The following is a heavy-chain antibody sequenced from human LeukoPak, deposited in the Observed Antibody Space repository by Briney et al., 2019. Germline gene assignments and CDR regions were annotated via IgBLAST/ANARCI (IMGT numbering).Heavy chain of an antibody. CDR1: GGTFSSYA. Sequence: SVKVSCKASGGTFSSYAISWVRQAPGQGLEWMGRIIPILGIANYAQKFQGRVTVTRNTSISTAYMELSSLRSEDTAVYYCARPNTRDGYNYDFDYWGQGTLVTVSS. CDR3: ARPNTRDGYNYDFDY. J-gene: IGHJ4*02. V-gene: IGHV1-69*04. D-gene: IGHD5-24*01. CDR2: IIPILGIA.